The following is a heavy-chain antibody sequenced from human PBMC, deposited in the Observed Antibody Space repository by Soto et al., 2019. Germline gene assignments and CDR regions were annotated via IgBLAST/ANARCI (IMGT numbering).Heavy chain of an antibody. D-gene: IGHD3-10*02. CDR1: GGSIDYYS. CDR3: ARHGPPLFPSYAIDV. J-gene: IGHJ6*02. CDR2: ISDSGKP. Sequence: QVQLQESGPGQVKPSETLSLTCTVSGGSIDYYSWTWIRQPPGKGLEWLGYISDSGKPGYNPSLRASSPFPVDPSKNEFPCKLNAASAADRAVYYWARHGPPLFPSYAIDVWGQGPTGPVS. V-gene: IGHV4-59*01.